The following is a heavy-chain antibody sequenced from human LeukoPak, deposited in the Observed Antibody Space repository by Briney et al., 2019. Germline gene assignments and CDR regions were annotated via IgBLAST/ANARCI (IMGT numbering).Heavy chain of an antibody. Sequence: GGSLRLSCAASGFTFSDYYMSWIRQAPGKGLEWVSYISSSSSYTNYADSVKGRFTISRDNSKNTLYLQMNSLRAEDTAVYYCAKIVAGLGYWGQGTLVTVSS. D-gene: IGHD2-15*01. CDR1: GFTFSDYY. CDR2: ISSSSSYT. V-gene: IGHV3-11*03. CDR3: AKIVAGLGY. J-gene: IGHJ4*02.